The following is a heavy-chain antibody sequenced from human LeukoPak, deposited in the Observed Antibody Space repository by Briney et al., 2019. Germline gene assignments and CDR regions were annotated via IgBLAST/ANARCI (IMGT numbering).Heavy chain of an antibody. CDR3: ARLLKDTAMVTRLYYYYGMDV. D-gene: IGHD5-18*01. CDR2: ISYDGSNK. J-gene: IGHJ6*02. V-gene: IGHV3-30-3*01. CDR1: GFTFSSYA. Sequence: PGRSLRLSCAASGFTFSSYAMHWVRQAPGKGLEWVAVISYDGSNKYYADSVKGRFTISRDNAKNSLYLQMNSLRAEDTAVYYCARLLKDTAMVTRLYYYYGMDVWGQGTTVTVSS.